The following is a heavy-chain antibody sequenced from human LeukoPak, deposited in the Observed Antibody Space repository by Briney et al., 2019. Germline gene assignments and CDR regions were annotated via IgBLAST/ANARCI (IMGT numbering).Heavy chain of an antibody. CDR2: INHSGST. D-gene: IGHD1-26*01. V-gene: IGHV4-34*01. Sequence: SETLSLTCAVYGGSFSGYYWSWIRQPPGKGLEWIGEINHSGSTNYNPSLKSRVTISVDTSKNQFSLKLSSVTAADTAVYYCARHPPLSHRIVGVKEEAFDIWGQGTMVTVSS. J-gene: IGHJ3*02. CDR1: GGSFSGYY. CDR3: ARHPPLSHRIVGVKEEAFDI.